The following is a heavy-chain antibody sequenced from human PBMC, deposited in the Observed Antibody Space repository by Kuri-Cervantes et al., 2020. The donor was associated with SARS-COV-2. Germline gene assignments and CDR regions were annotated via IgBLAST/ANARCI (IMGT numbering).Heavy chain of an antibody. Sequence: SQTLSLTCAVSGYSISSGYYWGWIRQPPGKGLEWIGIIYHRGSSYYNPSLRSRVTVSVDTSKNQFSLKLSSVTAADTAVYYCARALFSSSYYFDYWGQGTLVTVSS. D-gene: IGHD6-6*01. J-gene: IGHJ4*02. V-gene: IGHV4-38-2*01. CDR2: IYHRGSS. CDR1: GYSISSGYY. CDR3: ARALFSSSYYFDY.